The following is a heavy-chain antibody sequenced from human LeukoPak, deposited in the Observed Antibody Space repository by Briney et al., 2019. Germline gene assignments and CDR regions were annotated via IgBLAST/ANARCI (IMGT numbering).Heavy chain of an antibody. CDR1: GFSFNSYT. Sequence: GGSLRPSCLASGFSFNSYTMNWVREAPGKGLEWVSTISPVSSYTWYAESVKGRFTISRDNPKNSLYLQMDSLRAEDTAAYYCVRDVSRRIGMDVWGQGTTVTVSS. CDR2: ISPVSSYT. D-gene: IGHD2/OR15-2a*01. V-gene: IGHV3-21*01. J-gene: IGHJ6*02. CDR3: VRDVSRRIGMDV.